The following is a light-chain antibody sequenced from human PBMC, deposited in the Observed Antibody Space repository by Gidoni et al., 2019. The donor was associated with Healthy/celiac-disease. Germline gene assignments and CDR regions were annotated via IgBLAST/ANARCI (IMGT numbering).Light chain of an antibody. Sequence: QSVLTQPPSASGTPGQGVTISCSVSSSNLGSNTVNWYQQLPGTAPKLLIYSNNQRPSGVPDRFSGSKSGTSASLAISGLQSEDEADYYCAAWDDSLNGPVFGGGTKLTVL. J-gene: IGLJ3*02. CDR3: AAWDDSLNGPV. CDR2: SNN. CDR1: SSNLGSNT. V-gene: IGLV1-44*01.